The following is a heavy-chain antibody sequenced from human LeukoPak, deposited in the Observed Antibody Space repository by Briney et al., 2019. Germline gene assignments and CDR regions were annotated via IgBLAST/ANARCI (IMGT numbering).Heavy chain of an antibody. J-gene: IGHJ4*02. D-gene: IGHD1-26*01. Sequence: GGSLRLSCAASGFTFSSYAMSWVRQAPGKGLEWVSAISGSGGSTYYADSVKGRFTISRDNSKNTLYLQMNSLRAGDTAVYYCASIVGATGGIGFDYWGQGTLVTVSS. CDR2: ISGSGGST. CDR1: GFTFSSYA. CDR3: ASIVGATGGIGFDY. V-gene: IGHV3-23*01.